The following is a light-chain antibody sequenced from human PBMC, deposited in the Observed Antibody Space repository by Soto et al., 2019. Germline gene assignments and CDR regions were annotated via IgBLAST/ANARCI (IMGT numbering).Light chain of an antibody. V-gene: IGLV2-8*01. CDR1: SSDVGGYGY. CDR2: EVT. Sequence: QSVLTQPPSASGSPGQSVTISCTGTSSDVGGYGYVFWYQQHPGKAPKLMIYEVTKRPSGVPDRFSGSKSDNTASLTVSGLQAEDEADYYCSSYAGSNNFVFGTGTKVTVL. CDR3: SSYAGSNNFV. J-gene: IGLJ1*01.